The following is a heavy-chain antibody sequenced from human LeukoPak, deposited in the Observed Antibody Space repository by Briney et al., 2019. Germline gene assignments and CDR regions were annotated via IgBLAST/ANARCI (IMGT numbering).Heavy chain of an antibody. D-gene: IGHD5-18*01. J-gene: IGHJ5*02. Sequence: GGSLRLSCAASGVTFSSYAMSWVCQAPGQGLGRVSAISGSGGGTYYADSLNGRFTISRDNSKNTLSLQMYSLRAEDTAVYFRAKDDTWIQLWYESWGQGTLVTVSS. CDR2: ISGSGGGT. CDR1: GVTFSSYA. V-gene: IGHV3-23*01. CDR3: AKDDTWIQLWYES.